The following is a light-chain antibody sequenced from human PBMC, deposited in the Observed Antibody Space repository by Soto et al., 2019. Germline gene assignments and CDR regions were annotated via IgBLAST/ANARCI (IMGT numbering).Light chain of an antibody. Sequence: DIVMTQSPDSLAVSLGERATVNCKSSQSLLYSLDNRNYLTWYQQKPGQSPKLLIYWASTRASGVPDRFSGSGYGTDFTPTISSLQAEDIAVYYCQQYDTTPRTFGQGTKVEIK. V-gene: IGKV4-1*01. CDR2: WAS. CDR3: QQYDTTPRT. CDR1: QSLLYSLDNRNY. J-gene: IGKJ1*01.